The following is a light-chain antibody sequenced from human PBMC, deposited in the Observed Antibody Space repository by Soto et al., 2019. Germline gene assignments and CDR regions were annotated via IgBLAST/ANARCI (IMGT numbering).Light chain of an antibody. Sequence: EIVMTQSPATLSVSPGERATLSCRASQSVSNNLAWYQQKPGQAPRLLIYGASTRATGIPARLSGSGSGTEFTLTISSLLSEDFAVYYCQQYNNWPRTFGQGTKVEIK. V-gene: IGKV3-15*01. CDR1: QSVSNN. CDR3: QQYNNWPRT. CDR2: GAS. J-gene: IGKJ1*01.